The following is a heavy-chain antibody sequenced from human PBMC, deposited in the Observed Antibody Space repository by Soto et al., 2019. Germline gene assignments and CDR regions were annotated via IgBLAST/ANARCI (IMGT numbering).Heavy chain of an antibody. CDR1: GFTSSDHY. V-gene: IGHV3-72*01. CDR3: ARAKSSSSWYYFDY. D-gene: IGHD6-13*01. CDR2: TRSKDKSYST. J-gene: IGHJ4*02. Sequence: EVQLVESGGGLVQPGGSLRLSCAASGFTSSDHYMDWVRQAPGTGLEWVGRTRSKDKSYSTVYAASVKGRFTISRDDSKTSLYLQMNSLKTEDTAVYYCARAKSSSSWYYFDYWGQGTLVTVSS.